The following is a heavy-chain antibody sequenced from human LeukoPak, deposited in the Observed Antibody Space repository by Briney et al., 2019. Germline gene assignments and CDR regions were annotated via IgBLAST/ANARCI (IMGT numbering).Heavy chain of an antibody. J-gene: IGHJ4*02. CDR1: GFTFSSYG. V-gene: IGHV3-30*02. D-gene: IGHD3-16*01. CDR3: ARDKDQAAGGGEVFDY. Sequence: PGGSLRLSCAASGFTFSSYGMHWVRQAPGKGLEWVAFIRYDGSNKYYADSVKGRFTISRDNSKNTLYLQMNSLRAEDTAVYYCARDKDQAAGGGEVFDYWGQGTLVTVSS. CDR2: IRYDGSNK.